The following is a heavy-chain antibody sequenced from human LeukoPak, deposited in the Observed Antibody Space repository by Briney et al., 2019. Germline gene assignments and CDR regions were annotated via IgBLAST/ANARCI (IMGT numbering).Heavy chain of an antibody. CDR3: AKDCTSTNCYVDY. CDR1: GFTFGSYA. D-gene: IGHD2-2*01. V-gene: IGHV3-23*01. CDR2: ISGSGGST. Sequence: GRSLRLSCAASGFTFGSYAMSWVRQAPGKGLEWVSAISGSGGSTYYADSVKGRFTISRDNSKNTLYLQMNSLRAEDTALYYCAKDCTSTNCYVDYWGQGTLVTVSS. J-gene: IGHJ4*02.